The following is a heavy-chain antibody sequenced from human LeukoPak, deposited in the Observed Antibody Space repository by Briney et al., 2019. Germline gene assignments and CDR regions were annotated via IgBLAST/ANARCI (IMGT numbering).Heavy chain of an antibody. V-gene: IGHV3-15*01. J-gene: IGHJ3*02. Sequence: GGSLRLSCAASGFTFSSAWMSWVRQAPGKGLEWVGRIKSKTDGGTTDYAAPVKGRFTISRDDSKNTLYLQMNSLKTEDTAVYYCTTGRSYYDSSGYYLGDGAFDIWGQGTMVTVSS. D-gene: IGHD3-22*01. CDR1: GFTFSSAW. CDR2: IKSKTDGGTT. CDR3: TTGRSYYDSSGYYLGDGAFDI.